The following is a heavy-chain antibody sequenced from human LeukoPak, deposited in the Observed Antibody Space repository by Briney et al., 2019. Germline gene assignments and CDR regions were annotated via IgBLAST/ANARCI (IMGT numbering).Heavy chain of an antibody. CDR3: AKERSEVVVAATNY. Sequence: GGSLRLSCAASGFTFSSYDMTWVRHAPGKGLEWVSSITGGGDTTYYADSVRGRFTISRDNSKNTLYLQMNSLRAEDTAVYYCAKERSEVVVAATNYWGQGTLVTVSS. J-gene: IGHJ4*02. V-gene: IGHV3-23*01. CDR2: ITGGGDTT. CDR1: GFTFSSYD. D-gene: IGHD2-15*01.